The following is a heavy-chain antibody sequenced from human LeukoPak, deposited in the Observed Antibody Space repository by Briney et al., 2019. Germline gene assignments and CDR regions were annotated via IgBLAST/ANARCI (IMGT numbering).Heavy chain of an antibody. CDR1: GFTFSSYA. V-gene: IGHV3-64*01. D-gene: IGHD6-19*01. CDR3: ARSRGYSSGWPDY. J-gene: IGHJ4*02. CDR2: ISSNGGST. Sequence: GGSLRLSCAASGFTFSSYAMHWVRQAPGKGLEYVSAISSNGGSTYYANSVKGRFTISRDNSKNTLYLQMGSLRAEDMAVYYCARSRGYSSGWPDYWGQGTQVTVSS.